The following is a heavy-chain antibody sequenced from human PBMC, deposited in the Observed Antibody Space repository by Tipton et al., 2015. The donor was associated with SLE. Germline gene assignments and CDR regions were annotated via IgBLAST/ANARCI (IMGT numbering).Heavy chain of an antibody. CDR1: GFTFSTYA. Sequence: SLRLSCAASGFTFSTYAMSWVRQAPGKGLEWVSSITWKGGTMDYADSVRGRFTISRDNSKNSLYLQMNSLRAEDTALYYCTRYQFGMDYYYYMDVWGKGTTVTVSS. CDR2: ITWKGGTM. V-gene: IGHV3-20*04. CDR3: TRYQFGMDYYYYMDV. D-gene: IGHD3-10*01. J-gene: IGHJ6*03.